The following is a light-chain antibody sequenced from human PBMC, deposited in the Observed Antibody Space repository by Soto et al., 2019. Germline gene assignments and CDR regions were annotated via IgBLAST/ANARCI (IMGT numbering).Light chain of an antibody. J-gene: IGLJ1*01. CDR2: EDT. CDR3: CSYAGSTTYV. Sequence: QSALTQPASVSGSPGQSITISCTGTSSDVGSYNLVSWYQQHPGKAPKLMIYEDTKRPSGVSNRFSGSKSGNTASLTISGLQAEDEADYYCCSYAGSTTYVFGTGTK. CDR1: SSDVGSYNL. V-gene: IGLV2-23*01.